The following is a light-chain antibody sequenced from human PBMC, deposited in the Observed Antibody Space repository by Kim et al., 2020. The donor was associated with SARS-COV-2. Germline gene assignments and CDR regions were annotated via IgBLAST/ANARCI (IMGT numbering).Light chain of an antibody. CDR2: EVS. Sequence: QSALTQPASVSGSPGQSITISCTGTSSDVGSYNLVSWYQQHPGKAPKLMLYEVSKRPSGVSNRFSGSKSGNTASLTISGLQAEDEADYYCCSYVGSSTYVFGTGTKVTVL. J-gene: IGLJ1*01. CDR1: SSDVGSYNL. CDR3: CSYVGSSTYV. V-gene: IGLV2-23*02.